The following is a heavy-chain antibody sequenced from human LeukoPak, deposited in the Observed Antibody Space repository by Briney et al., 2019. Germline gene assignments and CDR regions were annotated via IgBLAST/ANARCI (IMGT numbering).Heavy chain of an antibody. CDR2: ISYDGSNI. J-gene: IGHJ6*02. V-gene: IGHV3-30*18. D-gene: IGHD2-21*02. Sequence: GGSLRLSCAASGFTFSSYGMHWVRQAPGKGLEWVAIISYDGSNINYGAFVKGRFTISRDNSKNTLYLQMSSLRAEDTAVYYRAQARLRVSANSWGGIDVWGQGTTVTVSS. CDR1: GFTFSSYG. CDR3: AQARLRVSANSWGGIDV.